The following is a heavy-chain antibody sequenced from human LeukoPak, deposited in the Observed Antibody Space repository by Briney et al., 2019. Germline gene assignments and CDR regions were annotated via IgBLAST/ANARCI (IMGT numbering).Heavy chain of an antibody. Sequence: PGGSLRLSCAASGFTFSSYSMNWVRQAPGKGLEWVSSISSSSSYIYYADSVKGRFTISRDNAKNSLYLQMNSLRAEDTAVYYCARDYDSGYDLVVFDYWGQGTLVTVSS. D-gene: IGHD5-12*01. J-gene: IGHJ4*02. CDR3: ARDYDSGYDLVVFDY. V-gene: IGHV3-21*01. CDR1: GFTFSSYS. CDR2: ISSSSSYI.